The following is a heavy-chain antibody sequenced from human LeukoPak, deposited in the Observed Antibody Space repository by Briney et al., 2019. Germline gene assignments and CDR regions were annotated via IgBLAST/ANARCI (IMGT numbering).Heavy chain of an antibody. V-gene: IGHV4-59*01. CDR3: ARDLGGYGDYGTNFDY. CDR2: IYYSGST. Sequence: SETLSPTCTVSGGSISSYYWSWIRQPPGKGLEWIGNIYYSGSTNYNPSLKSRVTISVDTSKNQFSLKLSSVPAADTAVCYCARDLGGYGDYGTNFDYWGQGTLVTVSS. J-gene: IGHJ4*02. D-gene: IGHD4-17*01. CDR1: GGSISSYY.